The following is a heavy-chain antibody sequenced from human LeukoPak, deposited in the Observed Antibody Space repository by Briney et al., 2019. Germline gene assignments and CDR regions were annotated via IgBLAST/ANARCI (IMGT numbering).Heavy chain of an antibody. CDR1: GYTFTSNY. J-gene: IGHJ4*02. V-gene: IGHV1-46*01. CDR2: IYPRDGST. CDR3: ARDQEGFDY. Sequence: ASVKVSCKASGYTFTSNYIHWVRQAPGQGLEWMGIIYPRDGSTSYAQKFQGRVTVTRDTSTSTVHMELSGLRSEDTAVYYCARDQEGFDYWGQGALVTVSS.